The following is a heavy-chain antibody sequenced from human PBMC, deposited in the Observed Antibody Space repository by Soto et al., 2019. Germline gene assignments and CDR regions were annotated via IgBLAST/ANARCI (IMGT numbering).Heavy chain of an antibody. CDR1: GFTFISYE. J-gene: IGHJ4*02. CDR3: ARVTRDTVTTQPYLDS. V-gene: IGHV3-48*03. D-gene: IGHD4-4*01. CDR2: INSDGATI. Sequence: PGGSLRLSCAASGFTFISYEMNWVRQAPGKGLEWVSYINSDGATIYYADSVKGRFTVSRDNAENSLYLQMNSLRAEDTAVYYCARVTRDTVTTQPYLDSWGQGTLVTVSS.